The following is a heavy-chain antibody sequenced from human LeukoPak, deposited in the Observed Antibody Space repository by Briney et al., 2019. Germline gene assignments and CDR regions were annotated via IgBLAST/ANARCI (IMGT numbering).Heavy chain of an antibody. J-gene: IGHJ6*02. CDR2: IYSGGST. D-gene: IGHD2-21*01. CDR3: ARELTSGDYYYGMDV. Sequence: EGSLRLSCAASGFTVSSNYMSWVRQAPGKGLEWVSIIYSGGSTYYAASVKGRFTISRHNSKNTLYLQMNSLRPEDTAVYYCARELTSGDYYYGMDVWGQGTTVTVSS. CDR1: GFTVSSNY. V-gene: IGHV3-53*04.